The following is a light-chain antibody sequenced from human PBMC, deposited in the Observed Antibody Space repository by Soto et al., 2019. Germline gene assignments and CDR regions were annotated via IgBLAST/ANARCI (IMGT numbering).Light chain of an antibody. CDR1: HDISTF. J-gene: IGKJ5*01. CDR3: QQLYTLPFT. CDR2: EAS. V-gene: IGKV1-9*01. Sequence: DIQLTQSPSLLSASIGDRVTITCRASHDISTFLAWYQQKPEKAPKLLIYEASTLQSGVPSRFSGSGSGTEFTLTISGLLPEDFAAYHCQQLYTLPFTFGQGTRL.